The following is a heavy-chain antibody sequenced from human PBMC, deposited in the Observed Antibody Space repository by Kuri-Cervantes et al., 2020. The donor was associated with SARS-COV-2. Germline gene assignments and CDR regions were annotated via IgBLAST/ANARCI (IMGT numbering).Heavy chain of an antibody. CDR2: IIPLFGTT. J-gene: IGHJ3*01. V-gene: IGHV1-69*06. CDR1: GDTVSSYS. Sequence: SVKVSCKAIGDTVSSYSISWVRQAPGQGLEWMGGIIPLFGTTGSAQTFRGRITITADKSTNTAYMELSSLTSEDTAMYFCARDRVGRENAFDVWGLGSMVTVSS. CDR3: ARDRVGRENAFDV. D-gene: IGHD5-24*01.